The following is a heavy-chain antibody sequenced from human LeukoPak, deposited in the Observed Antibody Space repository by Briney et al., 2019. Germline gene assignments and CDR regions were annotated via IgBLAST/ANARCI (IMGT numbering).Heavy chain of an antibody. Sequence: GGSPRLSCAASGFTFSTYWMHWIRQAPGKGLVWVSRIKSDGSTNYADSVKGRFTISSDNAKNTVSLQMNSLRAEDTGVYYCARAPSEIGGYYPEYFRHWGQGTLVTVSS. D-gene: IGHD3-22*01. CDR2: IKSDGST. J-gene: IGHJ1*01. CDR3: ARAPSEIGGYYPEYFRH. V-gene: IGHV3-74*01. CDR1: GFTFSTYW.